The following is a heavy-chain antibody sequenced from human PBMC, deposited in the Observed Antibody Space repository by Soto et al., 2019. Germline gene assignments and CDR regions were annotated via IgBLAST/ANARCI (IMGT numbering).Heavy chain of an antibody. J-gene: IGHJ4*02. CDR3: AIYWYTGASHFDY. CDR2: ISGSGDST. CDR1: GSTFSSYA. V-gene: IGHV3-23*01. D-gene: IGHD1-20*01. Sequence: HPGGSLRLSCAASGSTFSSYAMSWVRLAPGKGLEWVSAISGSGDSTYYADSVKGRFTISRDNSKNTLYLQINSLRAEDTAVYYCAIYWYTGASHFDYWAQGALLTVSS.